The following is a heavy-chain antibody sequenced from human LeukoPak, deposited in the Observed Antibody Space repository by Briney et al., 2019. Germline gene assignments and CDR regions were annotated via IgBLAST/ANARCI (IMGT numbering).Heavy chain of an antibody. J-gene: IGHJ3*02. CDR2: IRYDGSNK. Sequence: QPGWSLRLSCAASGFTFSSYGMHWVRQAPGKGLEWVAFIRYDGSNKYYADSVKGRFTISRDNAKNSLYLQMNSLRAEDTAVYYCAKSGSYYKNAFDIWGQGTMVTVSS. D-gene: IGHD1-26*01. CDR3: AKSGSYYKNAFDI. V-gene: IGHV3-30*02. CDR1: GFTFSSYG.